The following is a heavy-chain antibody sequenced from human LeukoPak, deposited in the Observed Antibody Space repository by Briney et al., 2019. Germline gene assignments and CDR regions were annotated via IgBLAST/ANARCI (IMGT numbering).Heavy chain of an antibody. CDR2: INHSGST. CDR3: AGGGSITMVRGVKSPKFDP. D-gene: IGHD3-10*01. J-gene: IGHJ5*02. V-gene: IGHV4-34*01. CDR1: GGSFSGYY. Sequence: SETLSLTCAVYGGSFSGYYWSWIRQPPGKGLEWIGEINHSGSTNYNPSPKSRVTISVDTSKNQFSLKLSSVTAADTAVYYCAGGGSITMVRGVKSPKFDPWGQGTLVTVSS.